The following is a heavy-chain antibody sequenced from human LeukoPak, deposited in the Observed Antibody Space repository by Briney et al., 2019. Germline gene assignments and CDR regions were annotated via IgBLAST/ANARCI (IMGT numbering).Heavy chain of an antibody. CDR3: ARDLGAAAGTYWFDP. D-gene: IGHD6-13*01. Sequence: SVKVSCEASGGTFISYAISWVRQAPGQGLEWMGGIIPIFGTANYAQKFQGRVTITTDESTSTAYMELSSLRSEDTAVYYCARDLGAAAGTYWFDPWGQGTLVTVSS. CDR1: GGTFISYA. J-gene: IGHJ5*02. CDR2: IIPIFGTA. V-gene: IGHV1-69*05.